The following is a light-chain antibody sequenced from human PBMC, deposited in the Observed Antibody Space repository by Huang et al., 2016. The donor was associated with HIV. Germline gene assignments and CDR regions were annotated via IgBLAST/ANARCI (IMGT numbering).Light chain of an antibody. Sequence: EIVMTQSPASLSVSPGERATLSCRTSQSVRTNLAWYQQKPGQAPRLLIYGASTRVIGVPDRCSGGGSGTEFTLTISSLQSEDFAVYYCQQYNNWPPLTFGGGTKVETK. CDR2: GAS. J-gene: IGKJ4*01. V-gene: IGKV3D-15*01. CDR3: QQYNNWPPLT. CDR1: QSVRTN.